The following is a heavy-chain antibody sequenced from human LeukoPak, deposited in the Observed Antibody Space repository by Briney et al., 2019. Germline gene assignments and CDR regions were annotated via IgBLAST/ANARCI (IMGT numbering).Heavy chain of an antibody. Sequence: GGSLRLSCAASGFTFSSYGMHWVRQAPGKGLEWVAVIWYDGSNKYYADSVKGRFTISRDNSKNTLYLQMNSLRAEDTAVYYCARELSSPYDILTGHFDYWGQGTLVTVSS. J-gene: IGHJ4*02. CDR2: IWYDGSNK. D-gene: IGHD3-9*01. CDR1: GFTFSSYG. V-gene: IGHV3-33*01. CDR3: ARELSSPYDILTGHFDY.